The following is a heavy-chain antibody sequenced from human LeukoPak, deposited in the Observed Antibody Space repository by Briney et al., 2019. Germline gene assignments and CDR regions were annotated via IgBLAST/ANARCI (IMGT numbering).Heavy chain of an antibody. D-gene: IGHD2-15*01. V-gene: IGHV4-61*02. J-gene: IGHJ5*02. CDR1: GGSISSGSYY. CDR3: ARDLACSGGSCYSSSWRGAWFDP. Sequence: SETLSLTCTVSGGSISSGSYYWSWIRQPAGKGLEWIGRIYTSGSTNYNPSLKSRVTISVDTSKNQFSLKLSSVTAADTAVYYCARDLACSGGSCYSSSWRGAWFDPWGQGTLVTVSS. CDR2: IYTSGST.